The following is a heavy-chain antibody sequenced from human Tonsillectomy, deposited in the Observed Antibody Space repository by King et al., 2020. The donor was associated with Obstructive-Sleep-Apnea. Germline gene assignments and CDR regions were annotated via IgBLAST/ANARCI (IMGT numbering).Heavy chain of an antibody. D-gene: IGHD3-22*01. CDR1: GDSIRTNNY. Sequence: QLQESGPGLVKPSETLSLTCTVSGDSIRTNNYWGWVRQTPGQVLEWIGSISYTGDTYYNPSLKSRVTISVDTSKNQFPLNLSSMTAADTAVYYCARETGDSSGYYHDSWGQGTLVHVSS. V-gene: IGHV4-39*06. J-gene: IGHJ4*02. CDR2: ISYTGDT. CDR3: ARETGDSSGYYHDS.